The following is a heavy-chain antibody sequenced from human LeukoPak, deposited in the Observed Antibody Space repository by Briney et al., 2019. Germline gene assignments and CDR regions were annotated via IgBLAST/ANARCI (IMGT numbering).Heavy chain of an antibody. CDR2: ISYDGSNK. CDR1: GFTFSSYA. V-gene: IGHV3-30-3*01. D-gene: IGHD2-15*01. CDR3: ARVKRDCSGGTCYSYDY. Sequence: GRSLRLSCAASGFTFSSYALHWVRQAPGKGLEWVALISYDGSNKYYADSVKGRFTISRDNSKNTLYLQMNSLRAEDTAVYYCARVKRDCSGGTCYSYDYWGQGTLVTVSS. J-gene: IGHJ4*02.